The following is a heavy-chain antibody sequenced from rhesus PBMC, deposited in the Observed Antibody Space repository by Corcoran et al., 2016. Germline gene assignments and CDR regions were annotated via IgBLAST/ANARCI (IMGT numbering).Heavy chain of an antibody. CDR1: GYIFTSYV. J-gene: IGHJ4*01. CDR3: AADPDY. CDR2: IHPGYGST. Sequence: QEQLVQSGAEVKKPGASVKVSCKASGYIFTSYVISWLRQAPGQGFEWMGGIHPGYGSTSSAQKFQGRVTITADMSTSTVYMELSRLRSEDMAVYYCAADPDYWGQGVLVTVSS. V-gene: IGHV1-70*01.